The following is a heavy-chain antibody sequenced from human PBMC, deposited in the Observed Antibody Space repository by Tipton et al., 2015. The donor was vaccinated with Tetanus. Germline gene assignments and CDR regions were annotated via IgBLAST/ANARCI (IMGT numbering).Heavy chain of an antibody. J-gene: IGHJ4*02. CDR1: GGSVSRSF. V-gene: IGHV4-4*08. CDR3: AREGAIAYSSSWYSFDY. Sequence: TLSLTCTVSGGSVSRSFWGWIRQAPGKGLEWIGNIYKTGDTNYNPSLKSRVTMSVNTSKNQFSLRLSPVTAADTAVYYCAREGAIAYSSSWYSFDYWGQGTLVTVS. CDR2: IYKTGDT. D-gene: IGHD6-13*01.